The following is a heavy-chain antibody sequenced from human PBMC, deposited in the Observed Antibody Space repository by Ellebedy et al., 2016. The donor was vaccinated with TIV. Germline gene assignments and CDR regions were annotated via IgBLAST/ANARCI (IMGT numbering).Heavy chain of an antibody. CDR3: ARRLYGVRGVIITSDYYFDY. CDR1: GGSISSYY. Sequence: SETLSLXXTVSGGSISSYYWSWIRQPPGKGLEWIGYIYYSGSTNYNPSLKSRVTISVDTSKNQFSLKLSSVTAADTAVYYCARRLYGVRGVIITSDYYFDYWGQGTLVTVSS. D-gene: IGHD3-10*01. J-gene: IGHJ4*02. CDR2: IYYSGST. V-gene: IGHV4-59*12.